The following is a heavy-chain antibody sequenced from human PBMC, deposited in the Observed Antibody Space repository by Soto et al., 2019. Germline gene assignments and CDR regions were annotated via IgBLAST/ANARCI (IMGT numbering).Heavy chain of an antibody. V-gene: IGHV4-30-4*01. D-gene: IGHD1-26*01. J-gene: IGHJ5*02. CDR3: AKDASGSYYLWFDP. Sequence: SETLSLTCTVSGGSISSGDYYWSWIRQPPGKGLEWIGYIYYSGSTYYNPSLKSRVTISVDTSKNQFSLKLSSVTAADTAFYYCAKDASGSYYLWFDPWGQGTLVTVSS. CDR2: IYYSGST. CDR1: GGSISSGDYY.